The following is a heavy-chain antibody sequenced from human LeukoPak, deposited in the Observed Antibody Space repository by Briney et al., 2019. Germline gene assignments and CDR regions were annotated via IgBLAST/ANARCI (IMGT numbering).Heavy chain of an antibody. D-gene: IGHD6-19*01. V-gene: IGHV3-30*02. CDR3: AKDGSKWLTYYYYYMDV. Sequence: GGSLRLSCAASGFTFSSYGMHWVRQAPGKGLEWVAFIRYDGSNKYYADSVKGRFTISRDNSKNTLYLQMNSLRAEDTAVCYCAKDGSKWLTYYYYYMDVWGKGTTVTISS. CDR2: IRYDGSNK. CDR1: GFTFSSYG. J-gene: IGHJ6*03.